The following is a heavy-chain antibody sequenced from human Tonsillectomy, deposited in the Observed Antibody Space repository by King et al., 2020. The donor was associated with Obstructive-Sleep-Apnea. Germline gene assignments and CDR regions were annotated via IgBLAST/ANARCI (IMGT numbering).Heavy chain of an antibody. J-gene: IGHJ4*02. CDR2: ISYTVST. V-gene: IGHV4-59*08. Sequence: QLQESGPGLVKPSETLSLTCTVSVGAISSYHWSWIRQPPGRGLEWIGYISYTVSTNYNPSLKSRVTISVDTSKNQCSRRLSSVTAADTALYYCARHPRHSGYDLDYFDFWGQGTLVTVSS. D-gene: IGHD5-12*01. CDR3: ARHPRHSGYDLDYFDF. CDR1: VGAISSYH.